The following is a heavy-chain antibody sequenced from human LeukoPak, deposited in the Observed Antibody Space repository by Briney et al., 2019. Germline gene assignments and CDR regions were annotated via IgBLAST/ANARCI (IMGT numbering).Heavy chain of an antibody. V-gene: IGHV3-43*01. CDR1: GFTFDDYT. D-gene: IGHD1-26*01. Sequence: PGGSLRLSCAASGFTFDDYTMHWVRQAPGKGLEWVSLDSVRGRFTISRDNSKNSLYLQMDSLRTEDTAFYYCAKDIESGSYYRGFDYWGQGALVTVSS. CDR3: AKDIESGSYYRGFDY. J-gene: IGHJ4*02.